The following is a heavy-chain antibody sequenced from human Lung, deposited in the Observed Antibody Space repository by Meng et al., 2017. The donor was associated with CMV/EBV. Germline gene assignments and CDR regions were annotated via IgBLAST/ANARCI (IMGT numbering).Heavy chain of an antibody. Sequence: GGSLRLSCEASGFIFSYYWMHWVRQVPGKGLEWVVNINQDGSERNYVDSVKGRFTISRDNAKNSLYLQMNSLRVEDTAIYYCTANNRERPWSYWGQGTLVTFSS. D-gene: IGHD1-14*01. J-gene: IGHJ4*02. CDR3: TANNRERPWSY. V-gene: IGHV3-7*01. CDR1: GFIFSYYW. CDR2: INQDGSER.